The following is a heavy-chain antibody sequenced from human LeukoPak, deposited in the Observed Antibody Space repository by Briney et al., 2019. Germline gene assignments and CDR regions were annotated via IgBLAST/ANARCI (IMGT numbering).Heavy chain of an antibody. Sequence: SQTLSLTCTVSGGSISSGSYYWSWIRQPAGKGLEWIGRIYTSGSTYYNPSLKSRVTISVDTSKNQFSLKLSSVTAADTAVYYCARMDRDDAFDIWGQGTMVTVSS. V-gene: IGHV4-61*02. CDR1: GGSISSGSYY. CDR3: ARMDRDDAFDI. CDR2: IYTSGST. D-gene: IGHD3/OR15-3a*01. J-gene: IGHJ3*02.